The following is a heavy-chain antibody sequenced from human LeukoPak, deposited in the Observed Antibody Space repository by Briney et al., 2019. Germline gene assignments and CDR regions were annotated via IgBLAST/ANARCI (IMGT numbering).Heavy chain of an antibody. V-gene: IGHV4-39*07. CDR2: IYYSGST. CDR3: ARPGLRGYTNWYFDL. D-gene: IGHD5-18*01. Sequence: PSETLSLTCTVSGGSISSSSYYWGWIRQPPGKGLEWIGSIYYSGSTYSNPSLKSRVTISVDTSKNQFSLKLSSVTAADTAVYYCARPGLRGYTNWYFDLWGRGTLVTVSS. J-gene: IGHJ2*01. CDR1: GGSISSSSYY.